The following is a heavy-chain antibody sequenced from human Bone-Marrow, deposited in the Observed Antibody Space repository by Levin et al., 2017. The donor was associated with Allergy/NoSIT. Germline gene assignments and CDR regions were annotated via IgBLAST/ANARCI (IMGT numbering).Heavy chain of an antibody. V-gene: IGHV1-2*06. Sequence: ASVKVSCKASGYTFTGYYMHWVRQAPGQGLEWMGRINPNSGGTNYAQKFQGRVTMTRDTSISTAYMELSRLRSDDTAVYYCARQEAALGIAAVNNHLAGFDYWGQGTLVTVSS. D-gene: IGHD6-13*01. CDR2: INPNSGGT. J-gene: IGHJ4*02. CDR3: ARQEAALGIAAVNNHLAGFDY. CDR1: GYTFTGYY.